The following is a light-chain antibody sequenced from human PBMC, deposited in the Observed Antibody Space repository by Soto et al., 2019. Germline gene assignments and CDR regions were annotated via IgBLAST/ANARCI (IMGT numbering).Light chain of an antibody. CDR2: AAS. J-gene: IGKJ1*01. CDR3: QQYGSSPQT. CDR1: QSVSSNY. Sequence: EIVFTQSPCTLSLSPGERATLSCRASQSVSSNYLAWFQQKPGQAPRLLIYAASSRATGIPDRFSGSGSGTDFTLTISRLEPEDFAVYYCQQYGSSPQTFGQGTKVDI. V-gene: IGKV3-20*01.